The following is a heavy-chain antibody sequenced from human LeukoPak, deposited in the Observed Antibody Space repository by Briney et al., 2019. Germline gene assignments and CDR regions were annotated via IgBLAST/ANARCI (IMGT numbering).Heavy chain of an antibody. D-gene: IGHD2-2*01. V-gene: IGHV3-30-3*01. CDR2: ISYDGSNK. J-gene: IGHJ6*02. CDR3: ANFIVVVPAAPYYYYGIDV. CDR1: GFTFSSYA. Sequence: GGSLRLSCAASGFTFSSYAMHWVRQAPGKGLEWVAVISYDGSNKYYADSVKGRFTISRDNSKNTLYLQMNSLRAEDTAVYYCANFIVVVPAAPYYYYGIDVWGQGTTVTVSS.